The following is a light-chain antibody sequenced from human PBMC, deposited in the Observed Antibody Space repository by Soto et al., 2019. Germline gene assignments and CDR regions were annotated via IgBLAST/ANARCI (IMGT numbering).Light chain of an antibody. CDR1: QSVSRN. J-gene: IGKJ2*01. CDR2: GAS. CDR3: QQYGDWPPET. V-gene: IGKV3-15*01. Sequence: EVVLTQSPATLSVSPGDRATLSCRASQSVSRNLAWYQQKPGQAPRLLIYGASTRATGVPARFSSSGSATEFTLSISSLQCEDVAVYYCQQYGDWPPETFGQGTKLEI.